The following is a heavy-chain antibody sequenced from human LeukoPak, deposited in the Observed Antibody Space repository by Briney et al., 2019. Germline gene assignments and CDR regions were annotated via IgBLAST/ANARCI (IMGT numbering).Heavy chain of an antibody. D-gene: IGHD3-22*01. CDR3: ARNEYYDSSGYYIPDY. Sequence: PSETLSLTCTVSGGSISSYYWSWIRQPPGKGLEWIGYIYYSGSTNYSPSLKSRVTISVDTSKNQFSLKLSSVTAADTAVYYCARNEYYDSSGYYIPDYWGQGTLVTVSS. CDR1: GGSISSYY. V-gene: IGHV4-59*12. CDR2: IYYSGST. J-gene: IGHJ4*02.